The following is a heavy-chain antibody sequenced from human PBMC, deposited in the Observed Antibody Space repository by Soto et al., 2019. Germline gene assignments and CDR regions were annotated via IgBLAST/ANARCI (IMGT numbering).Heavy chain of an antibody. CDR1: GGSISSATYY. Sequence: SETLSLTCTVSGGSISSATYYWTWARQHPGEGLEWIGCIHYSGSTYYNPSLKSRLTISVDTSKNQFSLKLSSVTVADTAVYFCAREDRTYLKAFDDWGQGTVVTVSS. D-gene: IGHD1-7*01. J-gene: IGHJ3*01. CDR2: IHYSGST. V-gene: IGHV4-31*03. CDR3: AREDRTYLKAFDD.